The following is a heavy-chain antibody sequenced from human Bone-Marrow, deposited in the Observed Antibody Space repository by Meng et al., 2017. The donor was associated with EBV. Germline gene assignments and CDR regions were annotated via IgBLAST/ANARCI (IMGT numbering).Heavy chain of an antibody. CDR2: ISHDGRNT. V-gene: IGHV3-30*09. CDR1: GFSIGGYG. J-gene: IGHJ4*02. CDR3: ARVRSLMITSGGFPY. Sequence: LGECGGGGVQAGGSLRLSCVASGFSIGGYGLHWVRQAPGKGLEWVSFISHDGRNTDYAESVKGRFAISRDKSKSTMYLQMNNLRPEDTAVYYCARVRSLMITSGGFPYWGQGTLVTVSS. D-gene: IGHD3-16*01.